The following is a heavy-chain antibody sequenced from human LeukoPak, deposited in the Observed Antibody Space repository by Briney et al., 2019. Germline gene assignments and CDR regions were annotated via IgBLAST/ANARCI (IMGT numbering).Heavy chain of an antibody. CDR2: IRSSGDMI. Sequence: GGSLRLSCATSGFTFSSYSMNWVRQAPGKGLEWVSYIRSSGDMIYYADSVKGRFTISRDNAKKSVYLQMNSLRAEDTALYYCASLDYFDSSDYGDYWGQGTLVTVSS. D-gene: IGHD3-22*01. J-gene: IGHJ4*02. CDR3: ASLDYFDSSDYGDY. CDR1: GFTFSSYS. V-gene: IGHV3-48*01.